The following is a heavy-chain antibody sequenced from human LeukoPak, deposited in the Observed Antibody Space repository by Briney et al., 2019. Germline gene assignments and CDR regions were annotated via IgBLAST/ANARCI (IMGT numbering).Heavy chain of an antibody. CDR2: INHSGST. J-gene: IGHJ4*02. D-gene: IGHD3-22*01. CDR1: GGSFSGYC. CDR3: ASLHYYDSSGYYYHDY. V-gene: IGHV4-34*01. Sequence: PSETLSLTCAVYGGSFSGYCWSWIRQPPGKGLEWIGEINHSGSTNYNPSLKSRVTISVDTSKNQFSLKLSSVTAADTAVYYCASLHYYDSSGYYYHDYWGQGTLVTVSS.